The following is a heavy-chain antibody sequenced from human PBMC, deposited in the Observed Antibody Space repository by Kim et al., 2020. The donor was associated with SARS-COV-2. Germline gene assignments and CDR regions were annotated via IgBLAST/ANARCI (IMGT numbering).Heavy chain of an antibody. CDR2: IYYSGST. J-gene: IGHJ6*02. CDR1: GGSISSYY. CDR3: ARIPFYGSGTYARVDYYGMDV. D-gene: IGHD3-10*01. V-gene: IGHV4-59*01. Sequence: SETLSLTCTVSGGSISSYYWSWIRQPPGKGLEWIGYIYYSGSTNFNPSLKSRITISLDTSKNQFSLKLTSVTAADTAVYYCARIPFYGSGTYARVDYYGMDVWGQGTTVIVSS.